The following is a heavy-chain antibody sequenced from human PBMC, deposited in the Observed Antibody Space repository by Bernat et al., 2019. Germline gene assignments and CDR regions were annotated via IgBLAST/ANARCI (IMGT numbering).Heavy chain of an antibody. Sequence: QVQLVESGGGVVQPGRSLRLSCAASGFTFSSYGMHWVRQAPGKGLEWVAVIWYDGSNKYYADSVKGRFTISRDSSKNTLYLQMNSLRAEDTAVYYCARDYDFWSGPFDYWGQGTLVTVSS. J-gene: IGHJ4*02. CDR2: IWYDGSNK. V-gene: IGHV3-33*01. CDR3: ARDYDFWSGPFDY. CDR1: GFTFSSYG. D-gene: IGHD3-3*01.